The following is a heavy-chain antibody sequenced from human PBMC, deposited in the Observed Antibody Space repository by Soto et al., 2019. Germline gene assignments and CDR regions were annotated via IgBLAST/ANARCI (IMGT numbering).Heavy chain of an antibody. CDR3: ARVTPGNNLYYFSGLDV. Sequence: QVHLVESGGGVAQPGRSLRLSCVASGFTFDTNGIHWVRQARGKGLQWVALISYEGSKTYYADSVRGRFTICRDNSKDTLYLRFNALRPDDTGVYYCARVTPGNNLYYFSGLDVWGRGTWVTVSS. D-gene: IGHD1-1*01. CDR1: GFTFDTNG. V-gene: IGHV3-30-3*01. CDR2: ISYEGSKT. J-gene: IGHJ6*02.